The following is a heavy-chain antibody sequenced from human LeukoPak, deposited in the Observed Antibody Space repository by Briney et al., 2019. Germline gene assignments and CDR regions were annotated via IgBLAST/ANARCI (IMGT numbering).Heavy chain of an antibody. J-gene: IGHJ4*02. CDR1: GFTVSSNY. D-gene: IGHD5-24*01. Sequence: GESLRLSCAASGFTVSSNYMSWVRQAPGKGLEWVSVIYGGGSTYYADSVKGRFTISRDNSKNTLYLQMNSLRAEDTAVYYCARDRDGYSDYWGQGTLVTVSS. CDR3: ARDRDGYSDY. CDR2: IYGGGST. V-gene: IGHV3-53*01.